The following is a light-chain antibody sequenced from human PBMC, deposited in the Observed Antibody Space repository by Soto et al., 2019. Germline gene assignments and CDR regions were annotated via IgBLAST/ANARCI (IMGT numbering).Light chain of an antibody. CDR2: DIT. CDR3: CSYTSSSTRV. J-gene: IGLJ3*02. Sequence: QSALTQPASVSGSPGQSITISCTGTSSDVGGYKYVSWYQQHPGRAPKLMIYDITDRPSGVSYRFSGSKSGNTASLTISGHQAEEEATYYCCSYTSSSTRVFGGGTQLTVL. CDR1: SSDVGGYKY. V-gene: IGLV2-14*01.